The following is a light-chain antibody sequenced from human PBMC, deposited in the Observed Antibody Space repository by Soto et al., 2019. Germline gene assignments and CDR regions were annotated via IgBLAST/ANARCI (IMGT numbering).Light chain of an antibody. CDR3: QQADTFPLP. CDR1: QGISSW. J-gene: IGKJ4*01. CDR2: AAS. Sequence: DIQMTQSPSSVSASVGDRVTITCRASQGISSWVAWYQQKPGKAPTLLIYAASSLQSGVPSRLSGSGSGTEFTRTISSLQAEDFATYYCQQADTFPLPFGGGTKVEIK. V-gene: IGKV1-12*01.